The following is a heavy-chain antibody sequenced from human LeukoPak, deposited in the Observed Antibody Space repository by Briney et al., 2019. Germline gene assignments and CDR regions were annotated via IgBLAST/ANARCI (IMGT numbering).Heavy chain of an antibody. Sequence: SGGSLRLSCAASGFTFSSYAMHWVRQAPGKGLEWVAVISYDGSNKYYADSVKGRFTISRDNAKNSLYLQMSSLRAEDTAIYYCARGRSSIDYWGQGTLVSVSS. J-gene: IGHJ4*02. CDR1: GFTFSSYA. CDR3: ARGRSSIDY. D-gene: IGHD6-13*01. V-gene: IGHV3-30-3*01. CDR2: ISYDGSNK.